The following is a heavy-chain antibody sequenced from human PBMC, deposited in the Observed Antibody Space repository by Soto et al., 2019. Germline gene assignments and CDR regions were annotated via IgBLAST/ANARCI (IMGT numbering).Heavy chain of an antibody. J-gene: IGHJ6*02. V-gene: IGHV3-21*01. D-gene: IGHD3-10*01. CDR3: ARDLPSAPRLRRFGELSYDYYGMDV. CDR2: ISRSSSYI. CDR1: GFTFSSYS. Sequence: EVQLVESGGGLVKPGGSLRLSCAASGFTFSSYSMNWVRQAPGKGLEWVSSISRSSSYIYYADSVKGRFTISRDHAKNSLYKQMNSLRAEDTAVYYCARDLPSAPRLRRFGELSYDYYGMDVWGQGTTVTVSS.